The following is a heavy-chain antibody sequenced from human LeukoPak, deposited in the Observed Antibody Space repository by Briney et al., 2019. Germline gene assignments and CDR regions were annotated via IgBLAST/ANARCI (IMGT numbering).Heavy chain of an antibody. CDR3: ATDDYDSRGPDY. J-gene: IGHJ4*02. V-gene: IGHV3-48*01. D-gene: IGHD3-22*01. CDR2: ITTSGDSI. Sequence: GGSLRLSCAASGFIFSSHSMNWVRQAPGEGLEWVSYITTSGDSIYYVDSVKGRFTVSRDNAGNSLYLQMNSLRAEDTAVYYCATDDYDSRGPDYWGQGTLVTVSS. CDR1: GFIFSSHS.